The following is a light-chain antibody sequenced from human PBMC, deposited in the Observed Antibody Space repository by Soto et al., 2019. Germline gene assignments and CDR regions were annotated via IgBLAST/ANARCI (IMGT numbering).Light chain of an antibody. CDR2: EVS. CDR3: CSYAGSGIVI. J-gene: IGLJ2*01. CDR1: SSDVGSYNL. V-gene: IGLV2-23*02. Sequence: QSVLTQPASVSGSPEQSITISCTGTSSDVGSYNLVSWYQQHPGKVPKLMIYEVSKRPSGVSNRFSGSKFGNTASLTISGLQAVDEADYYCCSYAGSGIVIFGGGTKLTVL.